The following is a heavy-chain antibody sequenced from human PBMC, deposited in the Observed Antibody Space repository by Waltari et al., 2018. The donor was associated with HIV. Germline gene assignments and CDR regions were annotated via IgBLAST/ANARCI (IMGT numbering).Heavy chain of an antibody. J-gene: IGHJ6*02. CDR3: ARGIYGDISGDMDV. CDR2: MSYSGST. D-gene: IGHD3-3*01. Sequence: QVQLQESGPGLVTPSETLSLTCTVSGGPISNYYWSWIRQPPGKGLEWIGYMSYSGSTNYNPSLKSRVTISVDTSKNQFSLKLSSVTAADTAVYYCARGIYGDISGDMDVWGQGTTVTVSS. V-gene: IGHV4-59*01. CDR1: GGPISNYY.